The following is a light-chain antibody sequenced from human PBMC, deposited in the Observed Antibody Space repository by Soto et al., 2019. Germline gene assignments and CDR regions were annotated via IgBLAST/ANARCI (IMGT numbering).Light chain of an antibody. J-gene: IGKJ1*01. CDR2: GAS. V-gene: IGKV3-20*01. Sequence: PGERATLSCRASQSVSNYLVWYQQKPGHAPRLLISGASSRATGIPDRFSGSGSGTEFTLTIRRLEPEDFAVYYCQQYGGSPQTFGQGT. CDR3: QQYGGSPQT. CDR1: QSVSNY.